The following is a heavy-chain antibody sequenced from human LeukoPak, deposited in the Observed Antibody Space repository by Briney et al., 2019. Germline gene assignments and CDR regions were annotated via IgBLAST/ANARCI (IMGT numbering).Heavy chain of an antibody. CDR3: AREGIVVLPYYFDY. Sequence: GGSLRLSCAASGFPFSDYYMSWIRQAPGKGLEWVSYISSSGSTIYYADSVKGRFTISRHNAKNSLYLQMNSLRAEDTAVYYCAREGIVVLPYYFDYWGQGSLVTVSS. CDR1: GFPFSDYY. D-gene: IGHD3-10*01. J-gene: IGHJ4*02. CDR2: ISSSGSTI. V-gene: IGHV3-11*01.